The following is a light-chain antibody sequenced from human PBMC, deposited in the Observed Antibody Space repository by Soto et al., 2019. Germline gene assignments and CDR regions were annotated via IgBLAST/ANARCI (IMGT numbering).Light chain of an antibody. CDR1: TSDLGAYNS. CDR2: DVT. Sequence: QSELTQPASVSRSPGRSIPISYNRTTSDLGAYNSVSWYRQHPGKAPKVMIYDVTHRPSGVSSRFSGSQSGNTASLTISGLQSDDEADYYCCSRTTSDTLVFGTGTKVTVL. CDR3: CSRTTSDTLV. J-gene: IGLJ1*01. V-gene: IGLV2-14*01.